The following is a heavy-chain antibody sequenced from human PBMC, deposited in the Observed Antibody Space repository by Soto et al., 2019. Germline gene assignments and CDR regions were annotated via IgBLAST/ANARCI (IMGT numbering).Heavy chain of an antibody. J-gene: IGHJ5*02. D-gene: IGHD2-2*01. Sequence: GGSLRLSCAASGFTFSNYNMNWVRKAPGKGLEWVSYIRSGSSTIYYADSVKGRFTISRDNAKNSLYLQMNSLRDEDTAIYYCARVGAGYCSGTSCYGGFDPWGQGTLVTVSS. CDR1: GFTFSNYN. CDR2: IRSGSSTI. CDR3: ARVGAGYCSGTSCYGGFDP. V-gene: IGHV3-48*02.